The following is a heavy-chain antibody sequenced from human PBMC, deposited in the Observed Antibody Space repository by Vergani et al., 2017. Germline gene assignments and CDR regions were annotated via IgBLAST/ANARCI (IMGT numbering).Heavy chain of an antibody. J-gene: IGHJ4*01. Sequence: EVQLVESGGGLVQPGRSLRLSCAASGFTFRNYAMTWVRQAPGKGLEWVSIISDNGGTTYYADSVKGRFTISRDNSKNTVYLQMDSLRTEDTAMYYCATKSPFNDYWGHGSLVIVSS. CDR2: ISDNGGTT. CDR3: ATKSPFNDY. CDR1: GFTFRNYA. V-gene: IGHV3-23*04.